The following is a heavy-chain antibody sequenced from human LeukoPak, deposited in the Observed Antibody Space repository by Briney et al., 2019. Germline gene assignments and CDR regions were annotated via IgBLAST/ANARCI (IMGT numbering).Heavy chain of an antibody. CDR2: IYDSGYT. J-gene: IGHJ4*02. CDR1: GASIRTYH. V-gene: IGHV4-59*08. D-gene: IGHD4-23*01. CDR3: ARLNKAGGSHRDFDC. Sequence: SETLSLTCTVSGASIRTYHCSWFRQSPGKGLEWTASIYDSGYTNYSPSLKSRTTISVDTSNNQFSLRLTSVTAADTAVYYCARLNKAGGSHRDFDCWGQGTLVTVSS.